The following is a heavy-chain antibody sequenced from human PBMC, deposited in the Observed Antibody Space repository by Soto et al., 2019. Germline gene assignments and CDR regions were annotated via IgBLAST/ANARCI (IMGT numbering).Heavy chain of an antibody. Sequence: GASVKVSCKASGYTFTSYFMHWVRQAPGQGLEWMGIINPSGGSTNYVQKFQGRVTMTRDTSTSTVYMELSSLRSEDKAVYYCARDLGESNHNPYFDDWXQGSLVTVPS. J-gene: IGHJ4*02. CDR1: GYTFTSYF. CDR3: ARDLGESNHNPYFDD. D-gene: IGHD4-4*01. V-gene: IGHV1-46*01. CDR2: INPSGGST.